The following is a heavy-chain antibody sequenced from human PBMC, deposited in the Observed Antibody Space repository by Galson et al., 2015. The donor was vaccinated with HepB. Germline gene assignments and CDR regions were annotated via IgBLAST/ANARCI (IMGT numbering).Heavy chain of an antibody. V-gene: IGHV1-2*06. CDR3: ARAPPIAARPSGYDY. CDR1: GYTFTGYY. D-gene: IGHD6-6*01. J-gene: IGHJ4*02. CDR2: INPNSGGT. Sequence: SVKVSCKASGYTFTGYYMHWVRQAPGQGLEWMGRINPNSGGTNYAQKFQGRVTMTRDTSISTAYMELSRLRSDDTAVYYCARAPPIAARPSGYDYWGQGTLVTVSS.